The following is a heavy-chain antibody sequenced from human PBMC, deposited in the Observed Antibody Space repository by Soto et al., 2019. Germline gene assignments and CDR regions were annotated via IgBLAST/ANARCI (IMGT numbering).Heavy chain of an antibody. CDR2: ISYDGSNK. CDR1: GFTFSSYA. J-gene: IGHJ4*02. V-gene: IGHV3-30-3*01. D-gene: IGHD5-18*01. CDR3: ARDRETAMGGSKAEVGYYFDY. Sequence: QVQLVESGGGVVQPGRSLRLSCAASGFTFSSYAMHWVRQAPGKGLEWVAVISYDGSNKYYADSVKGRFTISRDNSKNTRYLQMNSLRAEDTAVYYCARDRETAMGGSKAEVGYYFDYWGQGTLVTVSS.